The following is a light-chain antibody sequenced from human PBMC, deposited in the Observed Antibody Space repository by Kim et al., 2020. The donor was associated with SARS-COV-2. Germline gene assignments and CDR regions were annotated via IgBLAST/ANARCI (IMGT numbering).Light chain of an antibody. V-gene: IGLV3-19*01. CDR3: NGRDSNENGF. CDR1: SLRSYY. CDR2: GKN. J-gene: IGLJ2*01. Sequence: SSELTQDPAVSVALGQTVRITCQGDSLRSYYATWYQQKPGQAPILVIYGKNNRPSGIPDRFSGSSSGNTASLTITGTQAGDEADYYCNGRDSNENGFFGG.